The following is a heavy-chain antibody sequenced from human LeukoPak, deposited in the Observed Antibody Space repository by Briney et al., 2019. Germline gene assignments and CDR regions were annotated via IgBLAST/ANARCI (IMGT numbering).Heavy chain of an antibody. CDR1: GGSISSSSYY. J-gene: IGHJ3*02. CDR3: ARAYIVGATIAFDI. Sequence: SETLSLTCTVSGGSISSSSYYWGWIRQPPGKGLEWIGRIYTSGSTNYNPSLKSRVTISVDTSKNQFSLKLSSVTAADTAVYYCARAYIVGATIAFDIWGQGTMVTVSS. D-gene: IGHD1-26*01. CDR2: IYTSGST. V-gene: IGHV4-61*02.